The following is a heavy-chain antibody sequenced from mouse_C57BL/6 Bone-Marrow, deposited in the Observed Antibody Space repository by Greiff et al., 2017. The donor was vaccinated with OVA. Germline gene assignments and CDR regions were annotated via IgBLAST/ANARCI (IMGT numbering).Heavy chain of an antibody. CDR2: IYPGDGDT. CDR1: GYAFSSYW. J-gene: IGHJ4*01. D-gene: IGHD4-1*01. Sequence: QVQLKESGAELVKPGASVKISCKASGYAFSSYWMNWVKQRPGKGLEWIGQIYPGDGDTNYNGKFKGKATLTADKSSSTAYMQLSSLTSEDSAVYFCARGTGTKAMDYWGQGTSVTVSS. V-gene: IGHV1-80*01. CDR3: ARGTGTKAMDY.